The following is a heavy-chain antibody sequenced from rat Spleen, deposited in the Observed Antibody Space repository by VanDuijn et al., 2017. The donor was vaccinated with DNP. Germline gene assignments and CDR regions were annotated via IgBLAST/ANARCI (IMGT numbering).Heavy chain of an antibody. CDR3: TRAPHYGGYSHWFDY. D-gene: IGHD1-11*01. CDR2: MSSGGST. Sequence: QVQLKESGPGMVQPSQTLSLTCTVSGFSLTDYSVHWVRQPPGKVLEWIAAMSSGGSTYYNSALKSRLSISRDTSKSQVFLKMNSLQTEDTALYYCTRAPHYGGYSHWFDYWGQGTLVTVSS. CDR1: GFSLTDYS. J-gene: IGHJ3*01. V-gene: IGHV2-6*01.